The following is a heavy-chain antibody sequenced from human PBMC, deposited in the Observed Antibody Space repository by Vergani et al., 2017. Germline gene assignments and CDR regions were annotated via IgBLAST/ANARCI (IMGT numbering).Heavy chain of an antibody. Sequence: QVQLQESGPGLVKPSETLSLTCTVSGYSISSGYYWGWIRQPPGKGLEWIGSIYQSGSTYYNPSLKSRVTISVDTSKNQFSLKLSSVTAADTAVYYCARARYSSSPSSAFDPWGQGTLVTVSS. V-gene: IGHV4-38-2*02. D-gene: IGHD6-13*01. CDR1: GYSISSGYY. CDR3: ARARYSSSPSSAFDP. J-gene: IGHJ5*02. CDR2: IYQSGST.